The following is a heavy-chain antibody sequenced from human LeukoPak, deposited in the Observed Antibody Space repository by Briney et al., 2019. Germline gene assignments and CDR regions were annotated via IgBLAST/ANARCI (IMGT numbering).Heavy chain of an antibody. CDR2: IEDDGSEQ. D-gene: IGHD5-12*01. J-gene: IGHJ4*02. CDR3: ARDIIRGESDFDY. V-gene: IGHV3-7*01. Sequence: GGSLRLSCVASGFNFGNYWMSWVRQAPGKGLEFVGNIEDDGSEQNYVDSVKGRFTISRDNVKNSLYLQMNSLRVEDTAVYYCARDIIRGESDFDYWGQGILVTVSS. CDR1: GFNFGNYW.